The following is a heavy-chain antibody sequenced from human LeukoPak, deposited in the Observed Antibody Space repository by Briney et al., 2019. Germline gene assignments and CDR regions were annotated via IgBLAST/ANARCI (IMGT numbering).Heavy chain of an antibody. CDR3: ARVREDKRITIFGVVTPKYYFDY. Sequence: PSETLSLTCTVSGGSISSYYWSWIRQPPGKGLEWIGYIYYSGSTNYNPSLKSRVTISVDTSKNQFSLKLSSVTAADTAVYYCARVREDKRITIFGVVTPKYYFDYWGQGTLVTVSS. CDR1: GGSISSYY. V-gene: IGHV4-59*01. CDR2: IYYSGST. J-gene: IGHJ4*02. D-gene: IGHD3-3*01.